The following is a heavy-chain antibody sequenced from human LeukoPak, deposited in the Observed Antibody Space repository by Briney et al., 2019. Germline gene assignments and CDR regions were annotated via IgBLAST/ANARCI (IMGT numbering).Heavy chain of an antibody. V-gene: IGHV1-3*01. CDR2: INAGNGNT. Sequence: GASVKVSCKASGYTFTSYAMHWVRQAPGQRLEWMGWINAGNGNTKYSQKFQGRVTITRDTSASTAYMELSSLRSEDTAVYYCARLAYCSGGSCYSKGVNHWGQGTLVTVSP. D-gene: IGHD2-15*01. CDR3: ARLAYCSGGSCYSKGVNH. J-gene: IGHJ5*02. CDR1: GYTFTSYA.